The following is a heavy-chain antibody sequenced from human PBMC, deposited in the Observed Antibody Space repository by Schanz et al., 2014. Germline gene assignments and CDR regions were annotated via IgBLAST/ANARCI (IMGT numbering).Heavy chain of an antibody. CDR1: GLTFSSYG. CDR3: ARDGDFDY. J-gene: IGHJ4*02. CDR2: IWYDGSNK. Sequence: QGQLVESGGGVVQPGRSLRLSCAASGLTFSSYGMHWVRQAPGKGLEWVAIIWYDGSNKYYADSVKGRFTISRDNSKNTLFLQMSSLRAEDTAVYYCARDGDFDYWGQGTLVTVSS. V-gene: IGHV3-33*08.